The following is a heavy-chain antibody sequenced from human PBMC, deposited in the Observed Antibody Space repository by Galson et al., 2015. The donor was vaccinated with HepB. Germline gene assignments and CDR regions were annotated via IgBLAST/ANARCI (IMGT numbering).Heavy chain of an antibody. CDR1: GGSFSGHY. CDR3: ARGPRVPAAIFRGHYYCYMDV. CDR2: INHSRST. V-gene: IGHV4-34*01. J-gene: IGHJ6*03. Sequence: SETLSLTCAVYGGSFSGHYWTWIRQPPGKGLEWIGEINHSRSTNYSPSLQSRVTVSVDTSKNQFSLKLSSMTVADTAVYYCARGPRVPAAIFRGHYYCYMDVWGKGTTVTVSS. D-gene: IGHD2-2*02.